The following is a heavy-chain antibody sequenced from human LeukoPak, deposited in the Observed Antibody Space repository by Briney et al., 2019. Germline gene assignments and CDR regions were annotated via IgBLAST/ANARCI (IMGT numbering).Heavy chain of an antibody. V-gene: IGHV3-48*03. CDR3: ARAPVTSCSGVLCYPFDY. J-gene: IGHJ4*02. CDR2: ISSSGSTI. CDR1: GFTFSSYE. D-gene: IGHD2-15*01. Sequence: GGSLRLSCAASGFTFSSYEMNWVRQAPGKGLEWVSYISSSGSTIYYADSVKGRFTISRDNAKNSLYLQMNSLRAEDAAVYYCARAPVTSCSGVLCYPFDYWGQGTLVTVSS.